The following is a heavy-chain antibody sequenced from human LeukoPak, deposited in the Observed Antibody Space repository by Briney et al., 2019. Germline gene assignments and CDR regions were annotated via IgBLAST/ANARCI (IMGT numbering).Heavy chain of an antibody. D-gene: IGHD6-19*01. CDR3: ARLRRDINDWYADDC. CDR2: IGVYNGKT. V-gene: IGHV1-18*04. Sequence: ASVKVSCKTSGYTFTTYGFSWVRQAPGQGLEWMGWIGVYNGKTEYAQKFQGRVTMTTDTSTSTAYMELSSLRSEDTAVYYCARLRRDINDWYADDCWGQGTLVTVSS. CDR1: GYTFTTYG. J-gene: IGHJ4*02.